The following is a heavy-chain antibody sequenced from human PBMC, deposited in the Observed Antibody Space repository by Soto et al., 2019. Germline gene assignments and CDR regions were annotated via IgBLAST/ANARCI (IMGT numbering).Heavy chain of an antibody. D-gene: IGHD3-16*01. CDR1: GYTFTSYG. V-gene: IGHV1-18*01. CDR2: ISDYNGNT. Sequence: QVQLVQSGAEVKKPGASVKVSCKASGYTFTSYGISWVRQAPGQGLEWMGWISDYNGNTNYAQKLQGRVTMTTDTATSTAYMELRSLRSDDAAVYYCARDRNVWGSYFVGYWGQGTLVTVSS. J-gene: IGHJ4*02. CDR3: ARDRNVWGSYFVGY.